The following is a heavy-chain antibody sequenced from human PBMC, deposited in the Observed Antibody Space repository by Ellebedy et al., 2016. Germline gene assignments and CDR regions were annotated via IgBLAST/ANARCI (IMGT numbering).Heavy chain of an antibody. Sequence: ASVKVSCXASGYTFTSYGISWVRQAPGQGLEWMGWISAYNGNTNYAQKLQGRVTMTRDTSTSTVYMELSSLRSEDTAVYYCARDKPPITIFGVVIPPNDAFDIWGQGTMVTVSS. V-gene: IGHV1-18*01. J-gene: IGHJ3*02. D-gene: IGHD3-3*01. CDR2: ISAYNGNT. CDR1: GYTFTSYG. CDR3: ARDKPPITIFGVVIPPNDAFDI.